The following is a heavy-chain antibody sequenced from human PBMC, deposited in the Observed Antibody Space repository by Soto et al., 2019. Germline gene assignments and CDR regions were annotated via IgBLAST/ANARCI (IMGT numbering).Heavy chain of an antibody. CDR1: GFTFSSYA. Sequence: LRLSCAASGFTFSSYAMSWVRQAPGKVLEWVSAISGSVGSTYYADSVKGRFTISRDNSKNTLYLQMNSLRAEDTAVYYCAKDGGYYDILTGYYNVWYFDYWGQGTLVTVSS. J-gene: IGHJ4*02. D-gene: IGHD3-9*01. CDR2: ISGSVGST. CDR3: AKDGGYYDILTGYYNVWYFDY. V-gene: IGHV3-23*01.